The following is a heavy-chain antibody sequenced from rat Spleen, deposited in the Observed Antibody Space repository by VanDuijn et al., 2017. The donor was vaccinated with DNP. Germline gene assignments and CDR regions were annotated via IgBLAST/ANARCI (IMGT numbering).Heavy chain of an antibody. CDR1: GFTFSDYA. J-gene: IGHJ3*01. V-gene: IGHV5S10*01. CDR2: IIYDGSST. CDR3: ATHGPFYNNYDNWFAY. D-gene: IGHD1-10*01. Sequence: EVQLVESGGGLVQPGNSLKLSCAASGFTFSDYAMAWVRQSPKKGLEWVATIIYDGSSTYYRDSVKGRFTISRDNAKSTLYLQMDSLWSEATATYYCATHGPFYNNYDNWFAYWGQGTLVTVSS.